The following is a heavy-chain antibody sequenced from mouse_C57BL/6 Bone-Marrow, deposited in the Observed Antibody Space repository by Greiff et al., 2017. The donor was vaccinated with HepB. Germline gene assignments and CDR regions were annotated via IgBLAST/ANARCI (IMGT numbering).Heavy chain of an antibody. J-gene: IGHJ2*01. D-gene: IGHD1-1*01. Sequence: EVQLQQSGAELVRPGASVKLSCTASGFNIKDDYMHLVKQRPEQGLEWIGWIDPENGDTEYASKFQGKATITADTSSNTAYLQLSSLTSEDTAVYYCTPYYYGSAWGQGTTLTVSS. V-gene: IGHV14-4*01. CDR3: TPYYYGSA. CDR1: GFNIKDDY. CDR2: IDPENGDT.